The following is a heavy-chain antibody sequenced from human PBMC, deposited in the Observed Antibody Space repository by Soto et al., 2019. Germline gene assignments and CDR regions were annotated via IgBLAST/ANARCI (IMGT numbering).Heavy chain of an antibody. CDR1: GGSIGSYY. Sequence: PSETLSLTCSVSGGSIGSYYWSWIRQPPGKGLERIGFIYHSETTNYNPSLKSRVTISVDTPKNLFSIKLSSVPAADTAMYYCARLRLYSCGSESCYPGYFDSWGQGTLVTVS. J-gene: IGHJ4*02. CDR2: IYHSETT. D-gene: IGHD3-10*01. V-gene: IGHV4-59*08. CDR3: ARLRLYSCGSESCYPGYFDS.